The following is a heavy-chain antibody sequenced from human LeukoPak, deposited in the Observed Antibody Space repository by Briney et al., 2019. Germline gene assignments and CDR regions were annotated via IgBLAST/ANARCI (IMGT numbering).Heavy chain of an antibody. J-gene: IGHJ4*02. D-gene: IGHD1-26*01. CDR3: GKAEGAWEALPIDY. CDR2: ISWNSGDI. V-gene: IGHV3-9*01. CDR1: GFTFDDYA. Sequence: PGGSLRLSCAASGFTFDDYAMHWVRQAPGKGLEWVSGISWNSGDIAYADSVKGRFTISRDNAKNSLYLRMNSLRAEDTALYYCGKAEGAWEALPIDYWGQGTLVTVSS.